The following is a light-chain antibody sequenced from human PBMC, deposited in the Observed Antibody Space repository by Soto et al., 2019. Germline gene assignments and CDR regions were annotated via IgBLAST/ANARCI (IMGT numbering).Light chain of an antibody. V-gene: IGLV2-14*01. CDR3: SSYTSSNTLEV. J-gene: IGLJ1*01. CDR2: EVS. Sequence: QSFLTQPASVSGSPGQSITISCTGTSRDVGGPNHVSWYQHHPHRAPRFLIYEVSYRPSGVSSRFSGSKSGNTASLTISGLQAEDEADYYCSSYTSSNTLEVFGVGTKVTVL. CDR1: SRDVGGPNH.